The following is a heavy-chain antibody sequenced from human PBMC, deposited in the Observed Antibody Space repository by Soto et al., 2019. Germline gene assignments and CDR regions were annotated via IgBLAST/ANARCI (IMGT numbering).Heavy chain of an antibody. CDR1: GFTVSSNY. D-gene: IGHD4-17*01. Sequence: GGSLRLSCAASGFTVSSNYMSWVRQAPGKGLEWVSVIYSGGSTYYADSVKGRFTISRHNSKNTLYLQMNSLRAEDTAVYYCARGSLYGDYYFDYWGQGTLVTVSS. V-gene: IGHV3-53*04. J-gene: IGHJ4*02. CDR3: ARGSLYGDYYFDY. CDR2: IYSGGST.